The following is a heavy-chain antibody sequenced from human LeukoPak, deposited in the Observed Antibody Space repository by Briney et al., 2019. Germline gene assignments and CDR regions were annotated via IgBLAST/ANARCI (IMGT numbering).Heavy chain of an antibody. CDR3: ARDLSQTVAGDY. CDR2: ISAYNGNT. V-gene: IGHV1-18*01. D-gene: IGHD6-19*01. CDR1: GYTLTSYG. J-gene: IGHJ4*02. Sequence: ASVKVSCKASGYTLTSYGISWVRQAPGQGLEWMGWISAYNGNTNYAQKLQGRVTMTTDTSTSTAYMELRSLRSDDTAVYYCARDLSQTVAGDYWGQGTLVTVSS.